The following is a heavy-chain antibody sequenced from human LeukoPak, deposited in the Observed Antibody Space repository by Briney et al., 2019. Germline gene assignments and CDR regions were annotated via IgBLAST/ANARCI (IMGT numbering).Heavy chain of an antibody. D-gene: IGHD5-24*01. V-gene: IGHV3-21*01. Sequence: GGSLRLSCAASGFTFSSYSMNWVRPAPGTGLDPVSSISSSSSYIYYADSVKGRFTISRDNAKNSLYLQMNSLRAEDTAVYYCARAIDGYKDYWGQGTLVTVSS. CDR3: ARAIDGYKDY. CDR1: GFTFSSYS. CDR2: ISSSSSYI. J-gene: IGHJ4*02.